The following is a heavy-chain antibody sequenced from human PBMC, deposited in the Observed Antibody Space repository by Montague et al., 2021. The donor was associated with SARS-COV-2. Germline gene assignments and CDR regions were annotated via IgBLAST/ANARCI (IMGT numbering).Heavy chain of an antibody. Sequence: SLRLSCAASGFTFSSYAMHWVRQAPGKGLEWVAVISYDGSNKYYADSVKGRFTISRDNSKNTLYLQMNSLRAEDPAVYYCAGVLVDYYGMDVWGQGTTVTVSS. CDR2: ISYDGSNK. V-gene: IGHV3-30*04. CDR1: GFTFSSYA. CDR3: AGVLVDYYGMDV. D-gene: IGHD2-8*02. J-gene: IGHJ6*02.